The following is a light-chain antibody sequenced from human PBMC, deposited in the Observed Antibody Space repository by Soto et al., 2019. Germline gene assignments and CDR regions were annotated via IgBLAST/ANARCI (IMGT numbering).Light chain of an antibody. Sequence: IVLTQSPGTLSLSPGERATLSCRASHSVNSNHLAWFQQKPGQAPRLLIYRTSNRAADIPDRFSGGGSGTQFTLIISRLEPGDFAVYYCQQYGTSPFTFGPGTKLDIK. CDR2: RTS. CDR3: QQYGTSPFT. J-gene: IGKJ3*01. CDR1: HSVNSNH. V-gene: IGKV3-20*01.